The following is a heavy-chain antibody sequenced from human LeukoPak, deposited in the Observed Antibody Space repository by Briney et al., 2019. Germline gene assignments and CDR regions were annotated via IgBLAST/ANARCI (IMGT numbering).Heavy chain of an antibody. CDR3: SNYNYYYGMDV. D-gene: IGHD2-21*01. J-gene: IGHJ6*02. Sequence: PSETLSLTCAVYGGPFSGYYWSWIRQPPGKGLEWIGEINHSGSTNYNPSLKSRVTISVDTSKNQFSLKLSSVTAADTAVYYCSNYNYYYGMDVWGQGTTVTVSS. CDR2: INHSGST. V-gene: IGHV4-34*01. CDR1: GGPFSGYY.